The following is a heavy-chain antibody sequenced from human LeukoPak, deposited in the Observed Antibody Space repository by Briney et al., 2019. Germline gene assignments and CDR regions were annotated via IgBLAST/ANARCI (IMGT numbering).Heavy chain of an antibody. J-gene: IGHJ4*02. CDR1: GFTFSSYG. V-gene: IGHV3-30*18. Sequence: GGSLRLSCAASGFTFSSYGMHWVRQAPGKGLEWVAVISYDGSNKYYADSVKGRFTISRDNSKNTLYLQMNSLGAEDTAVYYCAKDHRYSYGYYFDYWGQGTLVTVSS. CDR3: AKDHRYSYGYYFDY. CDR2: ISYDGSNK. D-gene: IGHD5-18*01.